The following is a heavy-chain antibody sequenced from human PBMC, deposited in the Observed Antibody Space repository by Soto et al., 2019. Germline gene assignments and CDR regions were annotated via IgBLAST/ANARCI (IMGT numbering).Heavy chain of an antibody. CDR3: ARDPDYYGSGSYYPENWFDH. CDR1: VGTFSSYA. CDR2: IIPIFGTA. J-gene: IGHJ5*02. Sequence: SVNVSCKASVGTFSSYAISWVRQAPGQGLEWMGGIIPIFGTANYAQKFQGRVTITADKSTSTAYMELSSLRSEDTAVYYCARDPDYYGSGSYYPENWFDHWGQGTLVTVSS. D-gene: IGHD3-10*01. V-gene: IGHV1-69*06.